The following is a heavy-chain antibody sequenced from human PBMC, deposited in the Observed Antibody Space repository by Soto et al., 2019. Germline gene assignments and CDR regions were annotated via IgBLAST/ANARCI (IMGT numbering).Heavy chain of an antibody. D-gene: IGHD3-3*01. CDR3: AREAIFGVVLYYYYYGMDV. Sequence: GGSLRLSSAASGFTFSSYAMHWVRQAPGKGLEWVAVISYDGSNKYYADSVKGRFTISRDNSKNTLYLQMNSLRAEDTAVYYCAREAIFGVVLYYYYYGMDVWGQGTTVTVSS. V-gene: IGHV3-30-3*01. CDR2: ISYDGSNK. J-gene: IGHJ6*02. CDR1: GFTFSSYA.